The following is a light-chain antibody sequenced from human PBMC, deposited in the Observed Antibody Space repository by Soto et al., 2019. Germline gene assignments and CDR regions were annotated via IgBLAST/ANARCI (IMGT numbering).Light chain of an antibody. Sequence: EIVLTQSPGTLSLSPGERATLSCRASQSVSSNYLAWYQQKSGQAPRLLIYGASSRATGIPDRFSGSVSGTDVTLTLSRLEPEDLAVYYCQQYVGSPRTFGQGAKVEIK. V-gene: IGKV3-20*01. J-gene: IGKJ1*01. CDR1: QSVSSNY. CDR3: QQYVGSPRT. CDR2: GAS.